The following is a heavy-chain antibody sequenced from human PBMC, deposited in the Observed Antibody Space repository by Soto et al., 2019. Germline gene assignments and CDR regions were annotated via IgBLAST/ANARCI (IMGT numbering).Heavy chain of an antibody. V-gene: IGHV3-11*01. J-gene: IGHJ5*02. CDR1: GFTFSDYY. Sequence: PGGSLRLSCAASGFTFSDYYMTWIRQAPGKGLEWVSYISSSGSTIYYADSVKGRFTISRDNAKNSLYLQMNSPRAEDTAVYYCARTLNPSWFDPWGQGTLVTVSS. CDR2: ISSSGSTI. CDR3: ARTLNPSWFDP.